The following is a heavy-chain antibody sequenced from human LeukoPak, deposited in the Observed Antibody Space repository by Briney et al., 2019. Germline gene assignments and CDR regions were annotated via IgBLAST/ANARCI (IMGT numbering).Heavy chain of an antibody. Sequence: AGGSLRLSCAASGFTFSIYGMHWVRQAPGKGLEWVAFIRYDGSNQYYADSVKGRFIISRDNSKNTLYLQMNSLRAEDTAVYYCARVRSETVYRFFDYWGQGTLVTVSS. J-gene: IGHJ4*02. D-gene: IGHD5/OR15-5a*01. V-gene: IGHV3-30*02. CDR2: IRYDGSNQ. CDR3: ARVRSETVYRFFDY. CDR1: GFTFSIYG.